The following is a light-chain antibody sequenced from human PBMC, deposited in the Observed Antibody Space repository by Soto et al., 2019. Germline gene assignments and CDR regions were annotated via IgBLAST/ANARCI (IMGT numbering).Light chain of an antibody. V-gene: IGLV1-40*01. Sequence: QSVLTQPPSVSGAPGQRVTLSCTGSSSNIGAGYDVHWYQQLPGTAPKLLIYGNSNRPSGVPDRFSGSKSGSSASLAITGLQAEDVADYYCQSYDSSLSGWVFGGGNTLTVL. J-gene: IGLJ3*02. CDR2: GNS. CDR3: QSYDSSLSGWV. CDR1: SSNIGAGYD.